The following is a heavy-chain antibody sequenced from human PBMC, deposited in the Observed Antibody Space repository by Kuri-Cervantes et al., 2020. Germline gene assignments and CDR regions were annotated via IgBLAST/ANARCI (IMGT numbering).Heavy chain of an antibody. J-gene: IGHJ4*02. CDR3: AHRLTTPSREQDPFDY. CDR1: GFSLSNARMG. D-gene: IGHD1-26*01. CDR2: IFSNDEK. Sequence: SGPTLVKPTETLTLTCTVSGFSLSNARMGVSWIRQPPGKALEWLAHIFSNDEKSYSTSLKSRLTISKDTSKSQVVLTMTNMDPVDTATYYCAHRLTTPSREQDPFDYWGQGTLVTVSS. V-gene: IGHV2-26*01.